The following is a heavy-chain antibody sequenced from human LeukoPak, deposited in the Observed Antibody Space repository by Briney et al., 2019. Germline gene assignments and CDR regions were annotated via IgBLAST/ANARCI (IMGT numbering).Heavy chain of an antibody. CDR3: ARPLSPSAVINFDY. J-gene: IGHJ4*02. CDR1: GYTFTDYY. D-gene: IGHD3-10*01. V-gene: IGHV1-2*02. Sequence: ASVKVSCKASGYTFTDYYMHWVRQAPGQGLEWMGWINPNSGGTNYAQKFQGRVTMTRDTSISTAYMDLSRLKSDDTALYYCARPLSPSAVINFDYWGQGTLVTVSS. CDR2: INPNSGGT.